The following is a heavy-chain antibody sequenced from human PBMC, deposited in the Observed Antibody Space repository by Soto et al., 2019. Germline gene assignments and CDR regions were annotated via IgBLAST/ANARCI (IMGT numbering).Heavy chain of an antibody. CDR2: IHHSGST. Sequence: KTSETLSLTCSVYGASFGGYYWSWIRQSPGKGLEWIGEIHHSGSTHYNPSLKGRLTFSIDESQSQFYMMLTSVTAADTALYFCARGHSTSGYDSWGQGSLVTVSS. J-gene: IGHJ4*02. V-gene: IGHV4-34*01. CDR1: GASFGGYY. D-gene: IGHD6-6*01. CDR3: ARGHSTSGYDS.